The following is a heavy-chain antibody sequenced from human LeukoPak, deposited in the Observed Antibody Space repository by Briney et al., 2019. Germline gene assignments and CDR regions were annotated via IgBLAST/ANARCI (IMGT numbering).Heavy chain of an antibody. CDR1: GYTFTSYD. CDR2: MNPNSGNT. Sequence: ASVKVSCKASGYTFTSYDINWVRQATGQGLEWMGWMNPNSGNTGYAQKFQGRVTMTRNTSISTAYMELSSLRSEDTAVYYCARVGNYYDSSGYYPKFDYWGQGTLVTASS. V-gene: IGHV1-8*01. D-gene: IGHD3-22*01. J-gene: IGHJ4*02. CDR3: ARVGNYYDSSGYYPKFDY.